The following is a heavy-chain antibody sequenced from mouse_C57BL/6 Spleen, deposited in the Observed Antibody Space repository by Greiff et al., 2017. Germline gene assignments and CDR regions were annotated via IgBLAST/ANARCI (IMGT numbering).Heavy chain of an antibody. J-gene: IGHJ4*01. CDR1: GYTFTDYN. V-gene: IGHV1-22*01. D-gene: IGHD2-3*01. Sequence: EVKLQESGPELVKPGASVKMSCKASGYTFTDYNMHWVKQSHGKSLEWIGYINPNNGGTSYNQKFKGKATLTVNKSSSTAYMELRSLTSEDSAVYYCARRWLPPGAMDYWGQGTSVTVSS. CDR3: ARRWLPPGAMDY. CDR2: INPNNGGT.